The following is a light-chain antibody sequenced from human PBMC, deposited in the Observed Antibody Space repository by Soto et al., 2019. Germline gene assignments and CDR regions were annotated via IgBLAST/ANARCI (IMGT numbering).Light chain of an antibody. CDR2: DVS. CDR3: HQRSDWPIT. CDR1: QSVSGY. V-gene: IGKV3-11*01. Sequence: EIVLTQSPATLSLSPGERATLFCSASQSVSGYLAWYQQKPGQAPRLVIHDVSRRAPDIPARFSGRGSGTDFTLTISSLEPEDSAVYYCHQRSDWPITFGQGTKLQ. J-gene: IGKJ2*01.